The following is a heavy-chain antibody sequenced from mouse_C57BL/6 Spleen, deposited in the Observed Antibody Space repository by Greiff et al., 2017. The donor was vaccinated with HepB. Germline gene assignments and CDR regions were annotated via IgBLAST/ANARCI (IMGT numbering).Heavy chain of an antibody. D-gene: IGHD2-3*01. Sequence: VQLQQSGPELVKPGASVKISCKASGYTFTDYYMNWVKQSHGKSLEWIGDINPNNGGTSYNQKFKGKATLTVDKSSSTAYMELRSLTSEDSAVYYCARDGYLPMDYWGQGTSVTVSS. CDR2: INPNNGGT. CDR1: GYTFTDYY. V-gene: IGHV1-26*01. CDR3: ARDGYLPMDY. J-gene: IGHJ4*01.